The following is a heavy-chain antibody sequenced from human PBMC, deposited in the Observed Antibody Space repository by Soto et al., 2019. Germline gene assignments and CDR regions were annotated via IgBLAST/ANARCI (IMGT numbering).Heavy chain of an antibody. J-gene: IGHJ4*01. V-gene: IGHV1-2*02. CDR1: VDVLTRNF. D-gene: IGHD3-22*01. CDR3: SRVRTYYDSSDGLGY. CDR2: INPNSGDT. Sequence: AFVDVLTRNFLVWGPHAPPQGLEWMGWINPNSGDTNYAQKFQGRVTMTRDMSISTAYMELRRLTSDDTAVYYCSRVRTYYDSSDGLGYW.